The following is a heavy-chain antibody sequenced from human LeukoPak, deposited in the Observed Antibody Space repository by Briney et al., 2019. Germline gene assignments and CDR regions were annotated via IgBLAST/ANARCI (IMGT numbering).Heavy chain of an antibody. V-gene: IGHV3-66*01. D-gene: IGHD5-12*01. CDR3: ARGIIDYSGYDY. CDR2: IYYSGNT. J-gene: IGHJ4*02. CDR1: GFIVSGNY. Sequence: GGSLRFSCAASGFIVSGNYISWVRQAPGKGLEWVSVIYYSGNTYYTDSVRGRFIISADNFRNTVYLQMNSLRAEDTAVYYCARGIIDYSGYDYWGQGTLVTVSS.